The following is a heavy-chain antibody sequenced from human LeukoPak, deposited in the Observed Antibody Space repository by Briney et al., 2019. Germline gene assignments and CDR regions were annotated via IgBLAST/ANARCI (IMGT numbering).Heavy chain of an antibody. CDR2: IYYSGST. Sequence: SETLSLTCTVSGGSISSSSYYWGWIRQPPGKGLEWIGSIYYSGSTYYNPSLKSRVTISVDTSKNQFSLKLSSVTAADTAVYYCARHREGMAGPFDPWGQGTLVTVSS. J-gene: IGHJ5*02. CDR1: GGSISSSSYY. D-gene: IGHD6-13*01. V-gene: IGHV4-39*01. CDR3: ARHREGMAGPFDP.